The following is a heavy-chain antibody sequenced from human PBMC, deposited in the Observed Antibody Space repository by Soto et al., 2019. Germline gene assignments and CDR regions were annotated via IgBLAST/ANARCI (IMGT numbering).Heavy chain of an antibody. V-gene: IGHV3-33*01. CDR2: IWDDGTKE. CDR1: GFIFSSHG. Sequence: QVQLVESGGGVVQPGRSLRLSCAASGFIFSSHGMHWVRQAPGKGLEWVAVIWDDGTKEDYADSVKGRFTISRDNFSKTLYLQMNNLRADDTALYYCAREMEYYGETPLQHWGQVTLVTVSA. J-gene: IGHJ1*01. CDR3: AREMEYYGETPLQH. D-gene: IGHD4-17*01.